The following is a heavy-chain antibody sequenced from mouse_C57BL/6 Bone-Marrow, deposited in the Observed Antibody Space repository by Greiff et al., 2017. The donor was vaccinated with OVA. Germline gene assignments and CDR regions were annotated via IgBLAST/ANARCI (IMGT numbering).Heavy chain of an antibody. Sequence: EVKLQESGGGLVQPGGSLSLSCAASGFTFTDYYMSWVRQPPGKALEWLGFIRNKANGYTTEYSASVKGRFTISRDNSQSILYLQMNALRAEDSATYYCAAGSSLYAMDYWGQGTSVTVSS. J-gene: IGHJ4*01. CDR2: IRNKANGYTT. CDR3: AAGSSLYAMDY. V-gene: IGHV7-3*01. CDR1: GFTFTDYY. D-gene: IGHD1-1*01.